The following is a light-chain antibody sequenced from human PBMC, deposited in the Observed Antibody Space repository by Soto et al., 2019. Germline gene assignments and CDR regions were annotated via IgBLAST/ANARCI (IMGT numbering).Light chain of an antibody. CDR1: QSVSSY. Sequence: EIMLKHSLATLSLSHGERATLSCRASQSVSSYLAWYQQKPGQAPRLLIYDASNRATGIPARFSGSGSGTDFTLTISCLEPEDFALYYCQQRSNLPRTFGQGTKVDIK. CDR2: DAS. V-gene: IGKV3-11*01. CDR3: QQRSNLPRT. J-gene: IGKJ1*01.